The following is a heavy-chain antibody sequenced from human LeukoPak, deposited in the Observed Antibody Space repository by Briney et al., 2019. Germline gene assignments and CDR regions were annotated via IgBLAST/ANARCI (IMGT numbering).Heavy chain of an antibody. D-gene: IGHD2-21*01. V-gene: IGHV3-53*01. Sequence: GRSLRLSCAASGFTVSTNYMSWVRQAPGKGLEWVSVISSGGSTYYADSVKGRFTISRDNAKNTLYLQMNSLRAEDTAVYYCARVVVAHYYYYYYMDVWGKGTTVTISS. CDR2: ISSGGST. J-gene: IGHJ6*03. CDR3: ARVVVAHYYYYYYMDV. CDR1: GFTVSTNY.